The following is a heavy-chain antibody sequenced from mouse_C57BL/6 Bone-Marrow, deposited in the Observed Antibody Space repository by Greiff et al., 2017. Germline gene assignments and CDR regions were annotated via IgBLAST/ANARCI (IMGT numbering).Heavy chain of an antibody. D-gene: IGHD2-5*01. J-gene: IGHJ2*01. CDR1: GYTFPSYG. CDR2: IYPRSGNT. V-gene: IGHV1-81*01. CDR3: AGGSYYSIGGFDY. Sequence: QVQLQQSGAELARPGASVKLSCKASGYTFPSYGLSWVKQRTGQGLEWIGEIYPRSGNTYYNEKFKGKATMTADKSSSTAYMELRSLTSEDSAVYFCAGGSYYSIGGFDYWGQGTTLTVSS.